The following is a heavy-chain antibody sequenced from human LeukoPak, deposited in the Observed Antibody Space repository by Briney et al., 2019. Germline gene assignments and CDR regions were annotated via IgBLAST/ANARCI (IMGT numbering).Heavy chain of an antibody. CDR1: GGSISSGGYS. CDR2: IYHSGST. Sequence: SETLSLTCAVSGGSISSGGYSWSWIRQPPGKGLEWIGYIYHSGSTYYNPSLKSRVTISVDRSKNQFSLKLSSVTAADTTVYYCASYDYGYFDPWGQGTLVTVSS. J-gene: IGHJ5*02. D-gene: IGHD3-10*01. CDR3: ASYDYGYFDP. V-gene: IGHV4-30-2*01.